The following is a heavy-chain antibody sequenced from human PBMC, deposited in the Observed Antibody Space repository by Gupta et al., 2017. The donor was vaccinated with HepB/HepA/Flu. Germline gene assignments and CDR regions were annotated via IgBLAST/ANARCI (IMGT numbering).Heavy chain of an antibody. CDR2: ITGTGGST. J-gene: IGHJ4*02. D-gene: IGHD3-3*01. Sequence: EVQLLESGGGWVQPGGSLRLSCAASGFTLRRSAMSWVRQGPGKRLEWVSGITGTGGSTYYADSVKGRFTISRDNSKNTLYLQMNSLRGDDTAVYYCARVNDNYDFWSGIDYWGQGSLVSVSS. V-gene: IGHV3-23*01. CDR1: GFTLRRSA. CDR3: ARVNDNYDFWSGIDY.